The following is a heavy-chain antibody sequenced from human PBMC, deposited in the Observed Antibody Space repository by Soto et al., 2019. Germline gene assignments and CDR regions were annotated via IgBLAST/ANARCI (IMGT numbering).Heavy chain of an antibody. Sequence: GESLKISCVASGFTFSSYAMSWVRQAPGEGLEWVSSISGSAGSTYYADSVKGRFTISRDNSENTLFLQMNTLRAEDTAVYYCARDSSFGGYWGQGTLVTVSS. J-gene: IGHJ4*02. CDR2: ISGSAGST. D-gene: IGHD3-10*01. CDR1: GFTFSSYA. CDR3: ARDSSFGGY. V-gene: IGHV3-23*01.